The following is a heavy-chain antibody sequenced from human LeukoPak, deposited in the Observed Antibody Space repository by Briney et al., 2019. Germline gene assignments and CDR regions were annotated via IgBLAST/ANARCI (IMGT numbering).Heavy chain of an antibody. Sequence: SETLSLTCTVSGGSISSSSYYWGWIRQPPGKGLEWIGSIYYSGSTYYNPSLKSRVTISVDTSKNQFSLKLSSVTAADTAVYYCAKQPKSDDSSGYYSRSGWFDPWGQGTLVTVSS. CDR3: AKQPKSDDSSGYYSRSGWFDP. D-gene: IGHD3-22*01. CDR2: IYYSGST. CDR1: GGSISSSSYY. J-gene: IGHJ5*02. V-gene: IGHV4-39*01.